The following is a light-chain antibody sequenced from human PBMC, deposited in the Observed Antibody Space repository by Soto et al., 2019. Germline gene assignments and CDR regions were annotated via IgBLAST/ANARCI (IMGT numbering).Light chain of an antibody. CDR2: DAS. V-gene: IGKV3-11*01. CDR3: KQRSNWPPLT. Sequence: EIVLTQSPATPSLSPGERATLSCRASQSVSSYLAWYQQKPGQAPRLLIYDASNRATGIPARFSGSGSGTDFTPTISSLEPEDFAVYYCKQRSNWPPLTFGGGTKVEIK. J-gene: IGKJ4*01. CDR1: QSVSSY.